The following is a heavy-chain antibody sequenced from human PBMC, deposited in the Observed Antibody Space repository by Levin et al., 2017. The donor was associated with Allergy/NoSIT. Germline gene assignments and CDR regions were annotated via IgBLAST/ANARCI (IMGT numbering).Heavy chain of an antibody. CDR1: GGSFSGYY. D-gene: IGHD1-26*01. J-gene: IGHJ1*01. CDR3: ARGRLNSGSDYRGEYFQH. CDR2: INHSGST. V-gene: IGHV4-34*01. Sequence: SQTLSLTCAVYGGSFSGYYWSWIRQPPGKGLEWIGEINHSGSTNYNPSLKSRVTISVDTSKNQFSLKLSSVTAADTAVYYCARGRLNSGSDYRGEYFQHWGQGTLVTVSS.